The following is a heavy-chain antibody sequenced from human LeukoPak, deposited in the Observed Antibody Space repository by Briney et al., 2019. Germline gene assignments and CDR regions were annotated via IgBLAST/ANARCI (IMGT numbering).Heavy chain of an antibody. CDR2: MKEDGSEK. CDR3: ARGPNYGSRSDYFDY. D-gene: IGHD3-10*01. Sequence: GGPLRLSCAASGFTFSDYWMNWVRQAPGKGLEWVANMKEDGSEKYCVDCVKGRFTISRDNAKNSLYLQMNSLRVEDTAVYYCARGPNYGSRSDYFDYWGQGTLVTVSS. V-gene: IGHV3-7*03. J-gene: IGHJ4*02. CDR1: GFTFSDYW.